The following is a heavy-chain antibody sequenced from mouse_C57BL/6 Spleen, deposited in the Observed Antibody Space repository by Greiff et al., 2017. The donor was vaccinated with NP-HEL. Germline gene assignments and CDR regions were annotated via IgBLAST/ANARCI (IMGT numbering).Heavy chain of an antibody. V-gene: IGHV1-64*01. CDR2: IHPNSGST. D-gene: IGHD3-2*02. J-gene: IGHJ3*01. CDR3: ARGSSGYRFAY. CDR1: GYTFTSYW. Sequence: VQLQQSGAELVKPGASVKLSCKASGYTFTSYWMHWVKQRPGQGLEWIGMIHPNSGSTNYNEKFKSKATLTVDKSSSTAYMQLSSLTSEDSAVYYCARGSSGYRFAYWGQGTLVTVSA.